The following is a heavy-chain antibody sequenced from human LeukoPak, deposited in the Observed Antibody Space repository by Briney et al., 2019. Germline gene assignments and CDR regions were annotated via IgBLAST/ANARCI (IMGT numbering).Heavy chain of an antibody. CDR3: ASLGRGSGSYYSVGYFDY. D-gene: IGHD3-10*01. V-gene: IGHV4-59*01. CDR2: IYYSGST. Sequence: SETLSLTCTVSGGSISSYYWSWIRQPPGKGLEWIGYIYYSGSTNYNPSLKSRVTISVDTSKNQFSLELSSVTAADTAVYYCASLGRGSGSYYSVGYFDYWGQGTLVTVSS. CDR1: GGSISSYY. J-gene: IGHJ4*02.